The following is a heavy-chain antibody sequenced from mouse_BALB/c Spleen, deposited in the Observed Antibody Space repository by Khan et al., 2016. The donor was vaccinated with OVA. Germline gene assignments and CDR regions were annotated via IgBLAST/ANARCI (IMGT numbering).Heavy chain of an antibody. D-gene: IGHD2-14*01. J-gene: IGHJ3*01. CDR3: VRDGAYHRNDGWFAY. CDR2: INPSNGYT. V-gene: IGHV1-4*01. CDR1: GYTFTSYT. Sequence: QIQLQQSGAELARPRASVKMSCKASGYTFTSYTIHWIKERPGQGLEWIGNINPSNGYTNYNQKFKDKATLTTDKSSTTAYLQLSSLTSDDSAVYNCVRDGAYHRNDGWFAYWGQGTLVTVSA.